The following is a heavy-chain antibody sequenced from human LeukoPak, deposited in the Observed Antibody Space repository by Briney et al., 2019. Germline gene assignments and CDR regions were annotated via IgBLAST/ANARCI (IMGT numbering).Heavy chain of an antibody. CDR3: AREGVVKGTDV. CDR1: GYTFSNYD. J-gene: IGHJ6*02. Sequence: ASVKVSCKTSGYTFSNYDITWVRQAPGQGLEWMGWISPYNGNINYAQNIQGRVTMTTDTSTSTAYMELRSLRFEDTAVYYCAREGVVKGTDVWGQGTTVTVSS. V-gene: IGHV1-18*01. CDR2: ISPYNGNI.